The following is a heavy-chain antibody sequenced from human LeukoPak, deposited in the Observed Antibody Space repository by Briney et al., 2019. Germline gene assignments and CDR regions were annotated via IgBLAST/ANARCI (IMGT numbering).Heavy chain of an antibody. D-gene: IGHD3-10*01. CDR3: TTGPVRGTH. V-gene: IGHV3-15*01. CDR2: VKSKTDGGTT. CDR1: GFTVSSNY. Sequence: GGSLRLSCAASGFTVSSNYMSWVRQAPGKGLEWVGRVKSKTDGGTTDYAAPVKGRFTISRDDSKNTLYLQMNSLKTEDTAVYYCTTGPVRGTHWGQGTLVTVSS. J-gene: IGHJ4*02.